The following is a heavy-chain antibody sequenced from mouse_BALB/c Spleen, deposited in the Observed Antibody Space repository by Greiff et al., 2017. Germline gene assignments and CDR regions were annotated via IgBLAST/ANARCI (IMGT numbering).Heavy chain of an antibody. CDR1: GYTFTSYW. D-gene: IGHD2-1*01. Sequence: QVQLQQPGAELVRPGASVKLSCKASGYTFTSYWITWVKQRPGQGLEWIGNIYPSDSYTNYNQKFKDKATLTVDKSSSTAYMQLSSPTSEDSAVYYCTRGGNYDAMDYWGQGTSVTVSS. V-gene: IGHV1-69*02. CDR3: TRGGNYDAMDY. J-gene: IGHJ4*01. CDR2: IYPSDSYT.